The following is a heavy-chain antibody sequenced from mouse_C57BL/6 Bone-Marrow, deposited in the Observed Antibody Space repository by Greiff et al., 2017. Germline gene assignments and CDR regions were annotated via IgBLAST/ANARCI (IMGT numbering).Heavy chain of an antibody. D-gene: IGHD1-1*01. CDR2: IDPEDGDT. J-gene: IGHJ3*01. CDR1: GFNIKDYY. V-gene: IGHV14-2*01. Sequence: VQLQQSGAELVKPGASVKLSCTASGFNIKDYYMHWVKQRTEQGLEWIGRIDPEDGDTNYAPKFQGQATITADTSANTAYLQLSSLTSEDTAVYYCARSPIYYYGSSPFAYWGQGTLVTVSA. CDR3: ARSPIYYYGSSPFAY.